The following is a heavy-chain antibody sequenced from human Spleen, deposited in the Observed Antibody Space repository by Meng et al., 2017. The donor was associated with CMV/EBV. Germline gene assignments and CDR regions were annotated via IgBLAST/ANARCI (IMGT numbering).Heavy chain of an antibody. V-gene: IGHV4-34*01. CDR2: INHSGST. CDR3: ARGSWVYSDDDETTGLDY. CDR1: SFSGHY. D-gene: IGHD5-12*01. J-gene: IGHJ4*02. Sequence: SFSGHYWSLIRQPPGKGLEWIGEINHSGSTNYNPPLKSRVTISVDASKNQFSLKLTSVTAADTAVYYCARGSWVYSDDDETTGLDYWGPGTLVTVSS.